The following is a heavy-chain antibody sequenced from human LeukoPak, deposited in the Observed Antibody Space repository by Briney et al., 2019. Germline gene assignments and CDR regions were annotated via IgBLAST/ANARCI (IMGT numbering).Heavy chain of an antibody. CDR1: XGSXXSXXYY. Sequence: TLSLTCTVSXGSXXSXXYYWGWIRQPPGXGLEWXGSIYYSGSTYYNPSLKSRVTISVDTSKNQFSLKLSSVTAADTAVYYCARHPTSGYYYYGMDVWGQGTTVTVSS. J-gene: IGHJ6*02. CDR2: IYYSGST. CDR3: ARHPTSGYYYYGMDV. V-gene: IGHV4-39*01. D-gene: IGHD3-10*01.